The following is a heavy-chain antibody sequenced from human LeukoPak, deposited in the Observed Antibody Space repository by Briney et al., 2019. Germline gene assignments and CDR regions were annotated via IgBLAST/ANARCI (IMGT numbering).Heavy chain of an antibody. CDR3: VGGADMNYNFENSFYFDS. D-gene: IGHD3-3*01. CDR1: GFTMKNFG. V-gene: IGHV3-33*01. CDR2: IWYDGSQR. Sequence: PGGSLRLSCAVSGFTMKNFGMHWVRQAPGKGLEWVAVIWYDGSQRHYIDSVKGRFAISRENSMNTLSLEMNGLRVEDTAVYYCVGGADMNYNFENSFYFDSWGQGALVIVSS. J-gene: IGHJ4*02.